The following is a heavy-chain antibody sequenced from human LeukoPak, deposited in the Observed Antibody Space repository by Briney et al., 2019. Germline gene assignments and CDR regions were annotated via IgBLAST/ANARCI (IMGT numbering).Heavy chain of an antibody. J-gene: IGHJ4*02. CDR2: MNPNSGNT. CDR3: ARGLVTGATPALDY. V-gene: IGHV1-8*03. Sequence: ASVKVSCKASGYTFTSYDINWVRQATGQRLEWMGWMNPNSGNTGYAQKFQGRVTITRNTSISTAYMELSSLRSEDTAVYYCARGLVTGATPALDYWGQGTLVTVSS. D-gene: IGHD1-26*01. CDR1: GYTFTSYD.